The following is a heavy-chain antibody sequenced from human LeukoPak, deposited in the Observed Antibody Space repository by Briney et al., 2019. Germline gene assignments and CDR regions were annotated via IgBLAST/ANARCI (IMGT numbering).Heavy chain of an antibody. CDR3: ARGDDSSGYYYYYYMDV. Sequence: SETLSLTCTVSGGSISSGSYYWSWIRQPPGKGLEWIGSIYYSGSTYYNPSLKSRVTISVDTSKNQFSLKLSSVTAADTAVYYCARGDDSSGYYYYYYMDVWGKGTTVTVSS. CDR1: GGSISSGSYY. CDR2: IYYSGST. J-gene: IGHJ6*03. V-gene: IGHV4-39*07. D-gene: IGHD3-22*01.